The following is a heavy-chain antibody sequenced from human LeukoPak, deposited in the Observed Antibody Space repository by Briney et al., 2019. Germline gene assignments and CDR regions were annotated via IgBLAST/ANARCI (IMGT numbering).Heavy chain of an antibody. CDR2: IYYSGST. CDR3: ARSGGNYY. V-gene: IGHV4-59*08. D-gene: IGHD4-23*01. CDR1: GGSISTYY. Sequence: SETLSLTCTVSGGSISTYYWSWIRQPPGKGLEWIGYIYYSGSTNHNPSLKSRVTITVDTSRNQFSLKLPSVTAADTAVYYSARSGGNYYWGQGTLVTVSS. J-gene: IGHJ4*02.